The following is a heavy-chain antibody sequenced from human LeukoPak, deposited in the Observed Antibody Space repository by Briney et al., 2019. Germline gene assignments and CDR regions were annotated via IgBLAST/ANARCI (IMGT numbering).Heavy chain of an antibody. CDR1: GYTFTGYY. J-gene: IGHJ5*02. Sequence: ASAKVSCKASGYTFTGYYTHWVRQAPGQGLEWMGWINPNSGGTNYAQKFQGRVTMTRDTSISTAYMELSRLRSDDTAVYYCARDLSSSWYNWFDPWGQGTLVTVSS. V-gene: IGHV1-2*02. CDR3: ARDLSSSWYNWFDP. CDR2: INPNSGGT. D-gene: IGHD6-13*01.